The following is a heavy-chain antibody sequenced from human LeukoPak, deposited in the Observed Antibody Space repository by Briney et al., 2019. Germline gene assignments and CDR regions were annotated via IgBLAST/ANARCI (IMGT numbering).Heavy chain of an antibody. J-gene: IGHJ6*02. CDR3: ARDRRGYGGNAYYYYYGMDV. V-gene: IGHV3-30*03. CDR2: ISYDGSNK. D-gene: IGHD4-23*01. CDR1: GFTFSSHN. Sequence: GGSLRLSCAASGFTFSSHNMKWVRQAPGKGLEWVAVISYDGSNKYYADSVKGRFTISRDNSKNTLYLQMNSLRAEDTAVYYCARDRRGYGGNAYYYYYGMDVWGQGTTVTVSS.